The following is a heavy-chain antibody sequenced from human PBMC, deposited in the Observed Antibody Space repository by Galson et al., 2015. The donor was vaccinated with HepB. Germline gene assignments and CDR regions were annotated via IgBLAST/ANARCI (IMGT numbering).Heavy chain of an antibody. CDR3: ATERDPRGGLGGFDS. CDR2: IKQDGSEK. V-gene: IGHV3-7*03. J-gene: IGHJ4*02. Sequence: SLRLSCAASGFTFSTYWMSWVRQAPGKGLEWVANIKQDGSEKYYVDSLKGRFTISRDNAKNSLYLQMNSLRAEDTAVYYCATERDPRGGLGGFDSWGQGTLVTVSS. CDR1: GFTFSTYW. D-gene: IGHD1-26*01.